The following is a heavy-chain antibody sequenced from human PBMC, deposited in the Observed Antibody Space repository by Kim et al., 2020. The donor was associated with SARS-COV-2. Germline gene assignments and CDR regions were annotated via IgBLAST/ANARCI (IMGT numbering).Heavy chain of an antibody. D-gene: IGHD3-9*01. V-gene: IGHV3-11*06. CDR3: ARDLPQGYFDWLLPLALDY. Sequence: KGRSTISRDNAKKSLYLQMNSLRAEDTAVYYCARDLPQGYFDWLLPLALDYWGQGTLVTVSS. J-gene: IGHJ4*02.